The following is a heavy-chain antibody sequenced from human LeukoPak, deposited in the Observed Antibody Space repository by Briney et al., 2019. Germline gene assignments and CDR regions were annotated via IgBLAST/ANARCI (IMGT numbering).Heavy chain of an antibody. CDR2: IYYSGST. J-gene: IGHJ6*02. V-gene: IGHV4-39*02. Sequence: SETLSLTCTVSGGSISSSSYYWGWIRQPPGKGLEWIGSIYYSGSTYYNPSLKSRVTISVDTSKNRFSLKLSSVTAADTAVYYCARDLGPDYYYYGMDVWGQGTTVTVSS. D-gene: IGHD2-2*01. CDR3: ARDLGPDYYYYGMDV. CDR1: GGSISSSSYY.